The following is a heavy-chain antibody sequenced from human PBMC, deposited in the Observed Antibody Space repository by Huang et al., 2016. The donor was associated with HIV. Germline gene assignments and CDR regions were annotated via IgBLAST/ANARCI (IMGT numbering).Heavy chain of an antibody. Sequence: QVQLVQSGAEVKKPGASTKVACKASGYPFPNYYIHWVRQAPGHGLEGIGIINPNTGATNYAQKFRGRITMTRDTSTNTVYMELRSLRSQDTAMYYCVIEKGITVMVETNYFDYWGPGSQVTVSS. CDR3: VIEKGITVMVETNYFDY. CDR1: GYPFPNYY. J-gene: IGHJ4*02. V-gene: IGHV1-46*01. D-gene: IGHD3-22*01. CDR2: INPNTGAT.